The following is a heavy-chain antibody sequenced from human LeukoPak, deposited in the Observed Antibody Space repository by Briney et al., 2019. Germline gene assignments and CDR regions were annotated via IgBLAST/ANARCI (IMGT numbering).Heavy chain of an antibody. D-gene: IGHD3-22*01. Sequence: PSETLSLTCAVYGGSFSGYYWSWIRQPPGKGLEWIGEITHSGSTTYNPSLKSRVTISVDTSKNQFSLKLSSVTAADTAVYYCARALRYYYDSSGYYFDYWGQGTLVTVSS. J-gene: IGHJ4*02. V-gene: IGHV4-34*01. CDR3: ARALRYYYDSSGYYFDY. CDR1: GGSFSGYY. CDR2: ITHSGST.